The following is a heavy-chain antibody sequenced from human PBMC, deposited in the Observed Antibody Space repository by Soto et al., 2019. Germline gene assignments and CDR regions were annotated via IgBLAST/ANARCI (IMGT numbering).Heavy chain of an antibody. V-gene: IGHV3-30-3*01. D-gene: IGHD1-26*01. J-gene: IGHJ6*02. CDR3: ARDQSGSSHYYYYYGMDV. CDR2: ISYDGSNK. CDR1: GFTFSSYA. Sequence: GGSLRLSCAASGFTFSSYAMHWVRQAPGKGLEWVAVISYDGSNKYYADSVKGRFTISRDNSKNTLYLQMNSLRAEDTAVYYCARDQSGSSHYYYYYGMDVWGQGTTVTVSS.